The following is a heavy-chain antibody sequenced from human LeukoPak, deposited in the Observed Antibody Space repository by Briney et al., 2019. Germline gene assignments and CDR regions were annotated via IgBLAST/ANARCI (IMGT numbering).Heavy chain of an antibody. CDR2: IIPIFGMA. CDR3: ARASSAEQLVTA. J-gene: IGHJ5*02. Sequence: SVKVSCKASGGTFSSYAISWVRQAPGQGLEWMGRIIPIFGMANYAQKVQGRVTITADKSTSTAYMELSSLRSEDTAVYYCARASSAEQLVTAWGQGTLVTVSS. D-gene: IGHD6-6*01. CDR1: GGTFSSYA. V-gene: IGHV1-69*04.